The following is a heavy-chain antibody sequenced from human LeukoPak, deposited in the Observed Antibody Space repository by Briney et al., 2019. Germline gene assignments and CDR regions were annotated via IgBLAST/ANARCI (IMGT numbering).Heavy chain of an antibody. Sequence: GGSLRLSCAASGFTFSSYSMNWVRQAPGKGLEWVSSISSSSSYIYYADSVKGRFTISRDNAKNSLYLQMNSLRAEDTAVYYCARDLVAGTRNFDYWGQGTLVTVSS. J-gene: IGHJ4*02. V-gene: IGHV3-21*01. CDR3: ARDLVAGTRNFDY. D-gene: IGHD6-19*01. CDR2: ISSSSSYI. CDR1: GFTFSSYS.